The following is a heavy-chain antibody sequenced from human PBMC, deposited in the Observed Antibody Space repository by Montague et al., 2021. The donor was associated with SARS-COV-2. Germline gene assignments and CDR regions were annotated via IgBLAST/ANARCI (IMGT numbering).Heavy chain of an antibody. D-gene: IGHD2-15*01. V-gene: IGHV3-30*03. Sequence: SLRLSCAASGFSFSSSVMHWVRQAPGKGLEWVALISYDLNIKNYIYSVXGRFTISRDNSKNTLYLQMNGLRPDDTAVYYCARGPHYCSGGDCFWGQGALVTVSS. CDR3: ARGPHYCSGGDCF. J-gene: IGHJ4*02. CDR1: GFSFSSSV. CDR2: ISYDLNIK.